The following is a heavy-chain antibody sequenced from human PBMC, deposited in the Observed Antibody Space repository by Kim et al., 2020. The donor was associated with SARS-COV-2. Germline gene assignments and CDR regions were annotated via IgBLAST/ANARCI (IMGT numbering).Heavy chain of an antibody. D-gene: IGHD5-12*01. CDR3: ARVWLRSLDP. J-gene: IGHJ5*02. V-gene: IGHV1-46*01. Sequence: SDATKYQGRVTMTRDTSTSTVYMELSRLRSEDTAVYYCARVWLRSLDPWGQGTLVTVSS.